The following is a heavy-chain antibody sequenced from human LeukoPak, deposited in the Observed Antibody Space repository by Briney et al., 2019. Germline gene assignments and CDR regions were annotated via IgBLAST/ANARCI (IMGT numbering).Heavy chain of an antibody. CDR1: GFSFSDYA. CDR3: AKDAMSGTGTFDY. J-gene: IGHJ4*02. D-gene: IGHD1-14*01. CDR2: ISTGGGNT. Sequence: GGSLRLSCVASGFSFSDYAMSWVRQAPGKGLEWVSAISTGGGNTYYADSVKGRFTISRDKSENTMFLQMNSLRAEDTAVYYCAKDAMSGTGTFDYWGQGTLATVSS. V-gene: IGHV3-23*01.